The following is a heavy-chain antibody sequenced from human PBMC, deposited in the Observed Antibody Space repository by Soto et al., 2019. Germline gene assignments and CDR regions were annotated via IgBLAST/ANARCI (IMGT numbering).Heavy chain of an antibody. J-gene: IGHJ4*02. CDR2: IKEDGTET. Sequence: PGGSLRLSCAASGFIFRTHWMSWVRQAPGKGLEWVANIKEDGTETNYVDSVKGRFAVSRDKDKNSLYFQLNSLRAEDTAVYYCARYRRKWLGGLLSYYFDYWGQGTPVTVSS. CDR1: GFIFRTHW. CDR3: ARYRRKWLGGLLSYYFDY. D-gene: IGHD3-10*01. V-gene: IGHV3-7*01.